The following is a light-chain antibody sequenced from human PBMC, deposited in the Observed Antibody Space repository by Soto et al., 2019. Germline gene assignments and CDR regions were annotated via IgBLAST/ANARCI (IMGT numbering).Light chain of an antibody. CDR2: EVN. J-gene: IGLJ2*01. CDR1: SSDLGSFDY. CDR3: SSYAGSNTMV. Sequence: QSALTQPPSASGSPGQPVTISCTGTSSDLGSFDYVSWFQQHPGKAPKLMIYEVNKRPSGVPDRFSGSKSGNTASLTVSGLQIGDEADYYCSSYAGSNTMVFGGGTKLTVL. V-gene: IGLV2-8*01.